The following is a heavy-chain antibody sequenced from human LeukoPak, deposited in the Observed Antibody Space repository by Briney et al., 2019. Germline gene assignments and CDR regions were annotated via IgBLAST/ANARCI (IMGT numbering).Heavy chain of an antibody. CDR1: GYSFTSYW. CDR3: ARHLGGYSSTWYVPYFDF. CDR2: IYPGDSDI. D-gene: IGHD6-13*01. Sequence: PGESLKISCKGSGYSFTSYWIGWVRQMPGKGLEWMGIIYPGDSDIRYSPSFQGQVTISADKSISTAYLQWSSLKASDTAMYYCARHLGGYSSTWYVPYFDFWGQGTLVTVSS. J-gene: IGHJ4*02. V-gene: IGHV5-51*01.